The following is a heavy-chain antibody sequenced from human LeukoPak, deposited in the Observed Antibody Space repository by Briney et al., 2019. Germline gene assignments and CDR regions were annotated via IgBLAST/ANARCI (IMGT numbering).Heavy chain of an antibody. CDR3: ARIRRDSGDWYADDY. Sequence: SETLSLTCTVSGGSISGFCWGWIRQPAGKGLEWIGRICISESTNYNPSLESRVTMSEDTSQNQFSLRLTSVTAADTAVYYCARIRRDSGDWYADDYWGQGTLVTVSS. J-gene: IGHJ4*02. V-gene: IGHV4-4*07. CDR1: GGSISGFC. CDR2: ICISEST. D-gene: IGHD6-19*01.